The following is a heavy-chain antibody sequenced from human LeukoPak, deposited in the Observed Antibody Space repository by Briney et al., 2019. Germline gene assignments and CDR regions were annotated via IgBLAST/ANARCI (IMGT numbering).Heavy chain of an antibody. J-gene: IGHJ4*02. CDR1: GFTFSTYT. Sequence: GGSLRLSCAASGFTFSTYTMNWVRQAPGKGLEWVSSISSSSGYIYYADSVKGRFTISRDNAKSSLSLQMNSLRAEDTAVYYCARAPYDDYDYWGQGTLVTVSS. CDR2: ISSSSGYI. D-gene: IGHD4-17*01. V-gene: IGHV3-21*01. CDR3: ARAPYDDYDY.